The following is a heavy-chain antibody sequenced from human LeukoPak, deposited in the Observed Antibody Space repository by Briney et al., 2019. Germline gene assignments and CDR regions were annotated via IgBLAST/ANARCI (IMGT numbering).Heavy chain of an antibody. J-gene: IGHJ5*02. CDR2: IYYSGST. D-gene: IGHD3-16*02. V-gene: IGHV4-39*07. CDR1: GDSISSSSYY. CDR3: ARDENGYVWGSFRA. Sequence: SETPSLTCTVSGDSISSSSYYWGWIRQPPGKGLEWIGNIYYSGSTYYNPSLESRVTMSLDTSKNQFSLKLSSVTAADTAVYYCARDENGYVWGSFRAWGQGTLVTVSS.